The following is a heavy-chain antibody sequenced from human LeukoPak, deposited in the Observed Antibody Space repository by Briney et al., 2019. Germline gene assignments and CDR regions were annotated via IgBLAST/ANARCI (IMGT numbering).Heavy chain of an antibody. D-gene: IGHD3-9*01. CDR1: SGSISSGGYS. V-gene: IGHV4-30-2*01. CDR3: ARGERDILTGYYSWYFQH. Sequence: SETLSLTCAVSSGSISSGGYSCNWIRQPPGKGLEWIGYLYHSGSTYYNPSLKSRVTISVDRSKNQFSLKLSSVTAADTAVYYCARGERDILTGYYSWYFQHWGQGSLVTVSS. J-gene: IGHJ1*01. CDR2: LYHSGST.